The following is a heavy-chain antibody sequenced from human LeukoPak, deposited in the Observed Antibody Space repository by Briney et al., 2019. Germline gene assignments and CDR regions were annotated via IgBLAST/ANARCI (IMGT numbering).Heavy chain of an antibody. CDR1: GFTFSDSY. Sequence: GGSLRLSCAAPGFTFSDSYMSWIRQAPGKGLGWVSYISSSGSTIYYADSVKGRFTISRDNAKNSLYLQMNSLRAEDTAVYYCARVLPITAMVTGDAFDIWGQGTMVTVSS. J-gene: IGHJ3*02. CDR3: ARVLPITAMVTGDAFDI. CDR2: ISSSGSTI. V-gene: IGHV3-11*01. D-gene: IGHD5-18*01.